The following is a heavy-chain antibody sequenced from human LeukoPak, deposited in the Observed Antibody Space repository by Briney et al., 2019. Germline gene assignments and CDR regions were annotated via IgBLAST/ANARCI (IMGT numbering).Heavy chain of an antibody. CDR3: ARDGLGGDFDY. D-gene: IGHD2-21*01. CDR1: GGSFSGYY. Sequence: PSETLSLTCAVYGGSFSGYYWSWIRQPPGKGLEWIGYIYYSGSTNYNPSLKSRVTISVDTSKNQFSLRLSSVTPADTAVYYCARDGLGGDFDYWGQGTPVTVSS. V-gene: IGHV4-59*13. J-gene: IGHJ4*02. CDR2: IYYSGST.